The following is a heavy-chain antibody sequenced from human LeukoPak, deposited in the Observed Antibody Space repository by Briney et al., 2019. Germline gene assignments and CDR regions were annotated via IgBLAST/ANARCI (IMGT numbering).Heavy chain of an antibody. CDR3: AKEIGRFLEWLN. V-gene: IGHV3-48*01. CDR2: ISSSSTI. Sequence: PGGSLRLSCAASGFTFSSYSMNWVRQAPGKGLEWVSYISSSSTIYYADSVKGRFTISRDNSKNTLYLQMNSLRAEDTAVYYCAKEIGRFLEWLNWGQGTLVTVSS. D-gene: IGHD3-3*01. J-gene: IGHJ4*02. CDR1: GFTFSSYS.